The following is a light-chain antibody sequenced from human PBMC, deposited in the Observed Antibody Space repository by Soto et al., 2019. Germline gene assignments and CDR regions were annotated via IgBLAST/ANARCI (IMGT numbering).Light chain of an antibody. CDR2: GAS. Sequence: EVVMTQSPATLSVSPGKRVILSCRSSQSVSINLAWYQQKPGQAPRLLIFGASTRATGIPARFSGSGSGTFFTLTIRSLQSEDFAVYYCHQYNTWYTFGQGTKLEI. J-gene: IGKJ2*01. CDR3: HQYNTWYT. CDR1: QSVSIN. V-gene: IGKV3-15*01.